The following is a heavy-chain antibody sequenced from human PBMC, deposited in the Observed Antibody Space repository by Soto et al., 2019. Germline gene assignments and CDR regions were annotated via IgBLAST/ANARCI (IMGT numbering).Heavy chain of an antibody. V-gene: IGHV1-18*01. Sequence: QVHLVQSGAEVKKPGASVKVSCKGSGYTFTSYGITWVRQAPGQGLEWMGWISAHNGNTDYAQKLQGRVTVTRDTSTSTAYMELGRLGSAGTAVYYCARGGYGDYWGQGALVTVSS. CDR2: ISAHNGNT. CDR3: ARGGYGDY. D-gene: IGHD1-1*01. CDR1: GYTFTSYG. J-gene: IGHJ4*02.